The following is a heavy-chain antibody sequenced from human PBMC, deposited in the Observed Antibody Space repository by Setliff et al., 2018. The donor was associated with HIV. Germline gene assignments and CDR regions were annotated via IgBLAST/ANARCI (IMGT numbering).Heavy chain of an antibody. J-gene: IGHJ4*02. V-gene: IGHV3-23*01. Sequence: PGGSLRLSCAASGFTFRNYAMSWVRQAPGKGLEWVSTINCRGDDTYYADSVKGRFTISRDNSKNTVSLQMSSLRADDTAVYYCAKEWSITAVIVVPSWDYWGQGTLVTVSS. D-gene: IGHD3-22*01. CDR3: AKEWSITAVIVVPSWDY. CDR1: GFTFRNYA. CDR2: INCRGDDT.